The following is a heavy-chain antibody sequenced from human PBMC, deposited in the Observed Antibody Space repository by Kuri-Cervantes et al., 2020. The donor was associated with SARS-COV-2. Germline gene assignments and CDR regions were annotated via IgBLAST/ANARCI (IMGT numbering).Heavy chain of an antibody. D-gene: IGHD6-13*01. CDR2: ISSTSSYI. J-gene: IGHJ6*03. CDR1: GFTFSSYS. CDR3: ARDCSSPCKYYYYYYMDV. Sequence: GESLKISCAASGFTFSSYSMNWVRQAPGKGLEWVSSISSTSSYIYYADSVKGRFTISRDNAKNSPYLQMNSLRAEDTAVYYCARDCSSPCKYYYYYYMDVWGKGTTVTVSS. V-gene: IGHV3-21*01.